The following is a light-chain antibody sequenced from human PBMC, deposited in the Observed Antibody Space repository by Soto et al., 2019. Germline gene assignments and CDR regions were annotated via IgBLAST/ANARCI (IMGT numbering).Light chain of an antibody. Sequence: DIVMTQSPLSLPVTPGEPASISCRSSQSLLHSNGYNYLDWYLQKPGQSPQLLIYLGSNRASGVPDRFSGSGSGTDFPLKISRVEAEDVGGYYCMQALQTPLFGQGTRLEIK. CDR1: QSLLHSNGYNY. J-gene: IGKJ5*01. CDR3: MQALQTPL. CDR2: LGS. V-gene: IGKV2-28*01.